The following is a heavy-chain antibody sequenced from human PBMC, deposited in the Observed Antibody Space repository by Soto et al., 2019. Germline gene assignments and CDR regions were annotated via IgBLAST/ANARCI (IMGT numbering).Heavy chain of an antibody. D-gene: IGHD6-13*01. J-gene: IGHJ6*02. Sequence: ASVKVSCKASGYTSSGRCMHWVRQAPGQGLGWMAWINPSSGATKYAQNFKGRVSMTRDTSISTAYMELSRLRSDDTAVYYCVRGHSSSFYEYYGMDVWGQGTTVTVSS. CDR1: GYTSSGRC. CDR2: INPSSGAT. V-gene: IGHV1-2*02. CDR3: VRGHSSSFYEYYGMDV.